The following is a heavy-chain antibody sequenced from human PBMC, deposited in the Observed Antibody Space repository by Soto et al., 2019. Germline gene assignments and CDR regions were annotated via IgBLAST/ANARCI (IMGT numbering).Heavy chain of an antibody. J-gene: IGHJ4*03. CDR1: GDSISGGSY. CDR2: IYHGGTT. Sequence: KPSETLSLTCTVSGDSISGGSYWGWIRQPPGEGPEWIASIYHGGTTFYNPSLKSRISISVDTSKNQFSLRLTSVTAADTATYYCARVHVMVVAGSTFDYWGPGTLVTVSS. D-gene: IGHD6-19*01. V-gene: IGHV4-38-2*02. CDR3: ARVHVMVVAGSTFDY.